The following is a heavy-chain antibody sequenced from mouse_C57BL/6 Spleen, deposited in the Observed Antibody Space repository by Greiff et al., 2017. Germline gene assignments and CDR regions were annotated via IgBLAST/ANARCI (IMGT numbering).Heavy chain of an antibody. CDR3: ARAYYSNYGWYFDV. V-gene: IGHV1-52*01. CDR2: IDPSDSET. J-gene: IGHJ1*03. D-gene: IGHD2-5*01. CDR1: GYTFTSYW. Sequence: QVHVKQPGAELVRPGSSVKLSCKASGYTFTSYWMHWVKQRPIQGLEWIGNIDPSDSETHYNQKFKDKATLTVDKSSSTAYMQLSSLTSEDSAVYYCARAYYSNYGWYFDVWGTGTTVTVSS.